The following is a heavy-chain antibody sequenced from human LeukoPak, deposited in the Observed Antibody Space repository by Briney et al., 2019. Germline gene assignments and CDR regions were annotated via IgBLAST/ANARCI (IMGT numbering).Heavy chain of an antibody. CDR2: TSYDGTNN. V-gene: IGHV3-30-3*01. Sequence: PGRSLRLSCAASGFTFSSHAFHWVRQAPGKGLEWVAVTSYDGTNNFYADAVKGRFTISRDNSKSTLYLQMNGLRVEDTAVYYCARDDGSGWSYFDFWGQGTLVTVSS. CDR3: ARDDGSGWSYFDF. CDR1: GFTFSSHA. D-gene: IGHD6-19*01. J-gene: IGHJ4*02.